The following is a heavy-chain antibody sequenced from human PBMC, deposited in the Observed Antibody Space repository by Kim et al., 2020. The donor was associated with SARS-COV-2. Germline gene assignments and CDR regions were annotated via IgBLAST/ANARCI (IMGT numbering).Heavy chain of an antibody. J-gene: IGHJ3*02. CDR2: ITCSGGST. V-gene: IGHV3-23*01. CDR1: GFTFSSYA. CDR3: AKIKWLYYGSWSYYPGAFDI. D-gene: IGHD3-10*01. Sequence: GGSLRLSCAASGFTFSSYAMSWVRQAPGKGLEWVSAITCSGGSTYYADSVKGRFTISRDNSKNTLYLQMNSLRAEDTAVYYCAKIKWLYYGSWSYYPGAFDIWGQGTMVTVSS.